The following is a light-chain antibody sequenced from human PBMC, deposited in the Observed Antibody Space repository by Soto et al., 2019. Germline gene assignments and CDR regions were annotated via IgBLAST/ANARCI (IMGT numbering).Light chain of an antibody. CDR2: EVS. CDR3: SSFTSSNTWV. V-gene: IGLV2-14*01. CDR1: SSDVGRYNF. J-gene: IGLJ3*02. Sequence: QSVLTQPASVSGSPGQSITISCTGSSSDVGRYNFVSWYQQHPGRAPKLMIYEVSNRPSGVSNRFSASKSGNTASLTISGLQAEDEADYHCSSFTSSNTWVFGGGTK.